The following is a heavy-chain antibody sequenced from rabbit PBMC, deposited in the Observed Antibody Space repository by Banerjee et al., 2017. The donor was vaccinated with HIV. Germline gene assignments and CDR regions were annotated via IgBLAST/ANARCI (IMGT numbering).Heavy chain of an antibody. D-gene: IGHD7-1*01. CDR1: GFSFSSGYD. V-gene: IGHV1S40*01. CDR2: IYAASATT. Sequence: QSLEESGGDLVKPGASLTLTCTASGFSFSSGYDMCWVRQAPGKGLEWIACIYAASATTYYARWAKGRFTISKTSSTTVTLQMTSLTAADTATYFCADAGSSAGTVYFNLWGPGTLVTVS. CDR3: ADAGSSAGTVYFNL. J-gene: IGHJ4*01.